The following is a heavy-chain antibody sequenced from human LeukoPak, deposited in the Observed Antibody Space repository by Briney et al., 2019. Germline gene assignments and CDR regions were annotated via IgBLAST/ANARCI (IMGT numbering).Heavy chain of an antibody. CDR1: GFPFSGFW. V-gene: IGHV3-7*01. D-gene: IGHD2-2*01. CDR3: ARGPEGFCSITSCSMDV. Sequence: GSLGLSGAAFGFPFSGFWLGWVPKGQGGGWGWVANKKRDGSEKFYVDSVKGRFTISRDNAKNSLYLQMNSLRAEDTAVYYCARGPEGFCSITSCSMDVWGKGTTVTVSS. J-gene: IGHJ6*03. CDR2: KKRDGSEK.